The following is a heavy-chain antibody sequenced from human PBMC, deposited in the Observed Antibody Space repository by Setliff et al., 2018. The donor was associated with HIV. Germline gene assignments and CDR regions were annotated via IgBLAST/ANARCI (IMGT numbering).Heavy chain of an antibody. V-gene: IGHV4-59*08. D-gene: IGHD3-22*01. CDR2: IYYSGST. CDR1: DGSISRYY. Sequence: SETLSLTCTVSDGSISRYYWTWIRQPPGKALEWIGYIYYSGSTNYNPSLKSRVTLSVDTSKNQFSLKLSSVTAADTAVYYCARHDSGGYYSLDYWGQGTLVTVSS. CDR3: ARHDSGGYYSLDY. J-gene: IGHJ4*02.